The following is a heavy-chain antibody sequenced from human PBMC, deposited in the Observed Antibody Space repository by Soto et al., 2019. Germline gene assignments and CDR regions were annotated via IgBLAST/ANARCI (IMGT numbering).Heavy chain of an antibody. Sequence: PGGSLRLSCAASGFTLSIFAMSWVRQAPGKGLEWVSVITGSDGSAYYADSVKGRFTISRDNSKNTLYLQMNSLRAEDTAVYYSAKEVGGGLGELLVWGQGALVTVSS. CDR2: ITGSDGSA. CDR3: AKEVGGGLGELLV. D-gene: IGHD3-10*01. CDR1: GFTLSIFA. J-gene: IGHJ4*02. V-gene: IGHV3-23*01.